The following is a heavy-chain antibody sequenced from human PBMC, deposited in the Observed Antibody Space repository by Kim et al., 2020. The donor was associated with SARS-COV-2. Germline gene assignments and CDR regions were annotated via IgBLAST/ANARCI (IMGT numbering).Heavy chain of an antibody. CDR1: GYSFSSYW. Sequence: GESLKISCRSSGYSFSSYWIGWVRQMPGKGLEWMGIIYPGDSDTSYSPSFQGQVTISADKSISTAYLQWSSLKASDTAMYYCARRRGWNTGSSFDYWGQGTLVTVSS. D-gene: IGHD1-1*01. V-gene: IGHV5-51*01. J-gene: IGHJ4*02. CDR3: ARRRGWNTGSSFDY. CDR2: IYPGDSDT.